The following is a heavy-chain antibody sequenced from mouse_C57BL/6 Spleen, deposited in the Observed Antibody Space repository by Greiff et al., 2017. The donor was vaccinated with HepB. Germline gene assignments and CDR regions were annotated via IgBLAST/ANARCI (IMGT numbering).Heavy chain of an antibody. J-gene: IGHJ1*03. CDR1: GYSFTSYY. CDR2: IYPGSGNT. Sequence: QVQLKQSGPELVKPGASVKISCKASGYSFTSYYIHWVKQRPGQGLEWIGWIYPGSGNTKYNEKFKGKATLTADTSSSTAYMQLSSLTSEDSAVYYCARSHYYGSSHGYFDVWGTGTTVTVSS. CDR3: ARSHYYGSSHGYFDV. D-gene: IGHD1-1*01. V-gene: IGHV1-66*01.